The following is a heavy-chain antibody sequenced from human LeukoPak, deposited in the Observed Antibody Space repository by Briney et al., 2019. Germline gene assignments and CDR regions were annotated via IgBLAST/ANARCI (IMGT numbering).Heavy chain of an antibody. CDR3: ARGWYYDSTGGYYFDY. V-gene: IGHV1-2*02. Sequence: GASVKVSCKASGYTFTGYYMYWVRQAPGQGLEWMGWINPNGGDTKYAQKFQGRVTMTRDTSINTAYMEMSSLTSDDTAVYCCARGWYYDSTGGYYFDYWGQGTLVTVSS. CDR2: INPNGGDT. D-gene: IGHD3-22*01. CDR1: GYTFTGYY. J-gene: IGHJ4*02.